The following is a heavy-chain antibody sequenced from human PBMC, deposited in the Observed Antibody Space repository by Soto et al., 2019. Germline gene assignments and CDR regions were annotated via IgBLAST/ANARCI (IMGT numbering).Heavy chain of an antibody. CDR2: ISWNSDNI. J-gene: IGHJ4*02. CDR3: ARCGNTSSFSHIRS. D-gene: IGHD1-7*01. CDR1: GFTFEAHA. Sequence: EVQLVESGGGLVQPGRSLRLSCAGSGFTFEAHAMHWVRQAPGKGLEWVSTISWNSDNIHYADSVKGRFTISRDNAKNSLYLQLNSLSAENTALYYCARCGNTSSFSHIRSWGQGTQVTVSS. V-gene: IGHV3-9*01.